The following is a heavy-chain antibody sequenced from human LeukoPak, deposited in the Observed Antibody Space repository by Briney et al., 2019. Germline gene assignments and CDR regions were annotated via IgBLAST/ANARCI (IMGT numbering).Heavy chain of an antibody. CDR3: AKDNWRFGSGWYGPFDY. CDR1: GFTFDDYA. Sequence: GRSLRLSCAASGFTFDDYAMHWVRQAPGKGLEWVSGISWNSGSIGYADSVKGRFTISRDNAKNSLYLQMSSLRAEDMALYYCAKDNWRFGSGWYGPFDYWGQGTLVTVSS. CDR2: ISWNSGSI. J-gene: IGHJ4*02. D-gene: IGHD6-19*01. V-gene: IGHV3-9*03.